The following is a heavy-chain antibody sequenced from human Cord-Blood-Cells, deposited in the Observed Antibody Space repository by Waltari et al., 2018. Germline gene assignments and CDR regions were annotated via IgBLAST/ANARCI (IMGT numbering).Heavy chain of an antibody. J-gene: IGHJ4*02. CDR1: GYTFPGYY. D-gene: IGHD1-26*01. V-gene: IGHV1-2*04. CDR2: INPNSGGT. Sequence: QVQLVQSGAEVKKPGASVKVSCKASGYTFPGYYMHWVRQAPGQGLEWMGWINPNSGGTNYAQKFQGWVTMTRDTSISTAYMELSRLRSDDTAVYYCARAFDGSYYYFDYWGQGTLVTVSS. CDR3: ARAFDGSYYYFDY.